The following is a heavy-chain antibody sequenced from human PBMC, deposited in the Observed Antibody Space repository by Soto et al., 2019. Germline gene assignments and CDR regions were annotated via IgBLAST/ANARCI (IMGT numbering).Heavy chain of an antibody. J-gene: IGHJ6*02. Sequence: KASETLSLTCTVSGGPISSGGYYWSWIRQHPGKGLEWIGYIYYSGSTYYNPSLKSRVTISVDTSKNQFSLKLSSVTAADTAVYYCARDRDGAHPNGMDVWGQGTTVTVS. CDR1: GGPISSGGYY. V-gene: IGHV4-31*03. D-gene: IGHD2-8*01. CDR2: IYYSGST. CDR3: ARDRDGAHPNGMDV.